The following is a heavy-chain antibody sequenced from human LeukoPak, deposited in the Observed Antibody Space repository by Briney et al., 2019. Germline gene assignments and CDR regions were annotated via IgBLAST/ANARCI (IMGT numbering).Heavy chain of an antibody. CDR2: ISYDGSNK. V-gene: IGHV3-30-3*01. J-gene: IGHJ4*02. Sequence: PGGSLRLSCAASGFTFSSYVMHWVRQAPGKGLERVAVISYDGSNKYYADSVKGRFTISRDNSKNTLFLQMNSLRAEDTAVYYCARDDNYGDYEYYFDYWGQGALVTVSP. D-gene: IGHD4-17*01. CDR3: ARDDNYGDYEYYFDY. CDR1: GFTFSSYV.